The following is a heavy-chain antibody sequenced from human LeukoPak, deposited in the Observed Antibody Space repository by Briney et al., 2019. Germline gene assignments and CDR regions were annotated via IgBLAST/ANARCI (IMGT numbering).Heavy chain of an antibody. D-gene: IGHD5-18*01. V-gene: IGHV3-30*04. J-gene: IGHJ4*02. CDR1: GFTFSSYA. Sequence: VGSLRLSCAAPGFTFSSYAMHWVRQSPGKGLEWVAVISYDGSDKYYADSVKGRFTISRDNSKNTLYLQMNSLRAEDTAVYYCARAGYSYGPTAPFYFDYWGQGTLVTVSS. CDR2: ISYDGSDK. CDR3: ARAGYSYGPTAPFYFDY.